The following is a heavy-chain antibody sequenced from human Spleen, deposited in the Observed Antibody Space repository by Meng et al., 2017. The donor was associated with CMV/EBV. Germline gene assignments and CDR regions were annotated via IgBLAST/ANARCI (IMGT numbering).Heavy chain of an antibody. CDR3: ALEAYFGSGRSFDH. CDR1: GFTFSSYS. D-gene: IGHD3-10*01. V-gene: IGHV3-33*08. Sequence: GESLKISCAASGFTFSSYSMNWVRQAPGKGLEWVAVIWYDGSNQYYADSVKGRFTISRDNSKNTLYLQMNSLRVEDTAVYFCALEAYFGSGRSFDHWGPGTLVTVSS. CDR2: IWYDGSNQ. J-gene: IGHJ4*02.